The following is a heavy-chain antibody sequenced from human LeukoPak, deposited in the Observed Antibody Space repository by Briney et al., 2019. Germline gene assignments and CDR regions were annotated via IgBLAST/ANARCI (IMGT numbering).Heavy chain of an antibody. CDR1: GFSFSTYS. Sequence: GGSLRLSCAASGFSFSTYSMSWVRQAPGKGLEWVSAITRSSSSIYYADSVKGRFTISRDNAKKSLYLQMNSLRAEDTAVYYCARVGYCSGGYYYYEDYWGQGTLVTVSS. V-gene: IGHV3-21*01. CDR3: ARVGYCSGGYYYYEDY. J-gene: IGHJ4*02. CDR2: ITRSSSSI. D-gene: IGHD2-15*01.